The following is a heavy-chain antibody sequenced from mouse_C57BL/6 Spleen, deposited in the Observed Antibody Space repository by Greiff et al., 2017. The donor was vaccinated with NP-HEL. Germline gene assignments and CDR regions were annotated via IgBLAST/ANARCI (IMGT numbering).Heavy chain of an antibody. CDR1: GYSFTSYY. CDR3: ARRSDGNYDY. Sequence: VQLQQSGPELVKPGASVKISCKASGYSFTSYYIHWVKQRPGQGLEWIGWIYPGSGNNKYNEKFKGKATLTADTSSSTAYMQLSSLTSEDSAVYYCARRSDGNYDYWGQGTTLTVSS. J-gene: IGHJ2*01. D-gene: IGHD2-1*01. V-gene: IGHV1-66*01. CDR2: IYPGSGNN.